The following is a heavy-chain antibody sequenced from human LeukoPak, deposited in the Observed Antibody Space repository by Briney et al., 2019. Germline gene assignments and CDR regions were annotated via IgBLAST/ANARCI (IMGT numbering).Heavy chain of an antibody. J-gene: IGHJ4*02. D-gene: IGHD4-17*01. CDR2: IYSNGNT. CDR3: ARSATVTTGYFDY. V-gene: IGHV4-39*07. CDR1: GGSFSSSGHY. Sequence: PSETLSFTGSGSGGSFSSSGHYWAWSGKSPEKGLVWIGSIYSNGNTYYNPSVKSRVTISVDTSKNQFSLKLTSVTAAETAVYYCARSATVTTGYFDYWGQGALVTVSS.